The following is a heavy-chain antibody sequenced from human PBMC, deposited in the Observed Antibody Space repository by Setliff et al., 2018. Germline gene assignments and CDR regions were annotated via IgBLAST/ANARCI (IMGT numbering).Heavy chain of an antibody. CDR2: ISGSGGST. D-gene: IGHD2-15*01. J-gene: IGHJ4*02. CDR1: GFTFRSYA. V-gene: IGHV3-23*01. Sequence: GGSLRLSCAASGFTFRSYAMNRIRQAPGKGLEWVSAISGSGGSTYYADSAKGRFTISRDNSKNTLYLQMNSLRAEDTAVYYCAKARNAGYAGGWYLNYWGQGTLVTVSS. CDR3: AKARNAGYAGGWYLNY.